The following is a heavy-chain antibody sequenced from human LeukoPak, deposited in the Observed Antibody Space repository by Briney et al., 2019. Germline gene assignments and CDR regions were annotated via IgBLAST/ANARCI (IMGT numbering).Heavy chain of an antibody. V-gene: IGHV6-1*01. Sequence: SQTLSLTCAISGDSVSSNSAAWNWIRQSPSRGLEWLGRTHYRSKWYNDYAVSVKSRITINPDTSKNQFSLQLNSVTPEDTAVYYCARAAPRLEWLSRPLDPWGQGTLVTVSS. J-gene: IGHJ5*02. CDR1: GDSVSSNSAA. CDR3: ARAAPRLEWLSRPLDP. D-gene: IGHD3-3*01. CDR2: THYRSKWYN.